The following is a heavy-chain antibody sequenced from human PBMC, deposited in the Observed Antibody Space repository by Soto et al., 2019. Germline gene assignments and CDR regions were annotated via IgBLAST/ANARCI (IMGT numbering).Heavy chain of an antibody. V-gene: IGHV3-15*01. D-gene: IGHD3-10*02. Sequence: GGSLRLSCAASGFTFSNAWMSWVRQAPGKGLEWVGRIKSKTDGGTTDYAAPVKGRFTISRDDSKNTLYLQMNSLKTEDTAVYYCTTDPVPCPGCHYYGMDVWGQGTTVTVSS. J-gene: IGHJ6*02. CDR1: GFTFSNAW. CDR2: IKSKTDGGTT. CDR3: TTDPVPCPGCHYYGMDV.